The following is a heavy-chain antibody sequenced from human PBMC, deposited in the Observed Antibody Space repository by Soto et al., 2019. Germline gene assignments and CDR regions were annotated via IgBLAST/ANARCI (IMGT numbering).Heavy chain of an antibody. D-gene: IGHD6-6*01. Sequence: GESLKISCKGSGYSFTSYWISWVRQMPGKGLEWMGRIDPSDSYTNYSPSFQGHVTISADKSISTAYLQWSSLKAPDTAMYYCARERSIAARRGGMDVWGQGTTVTVSS. V-gene: IGHV5-10-1*01. CDR1: GYSFTSYW. CDR3: ARERSIAARRGGMDV. J-gene: IGHJ6*02. CDR2: IDPSDSYT.